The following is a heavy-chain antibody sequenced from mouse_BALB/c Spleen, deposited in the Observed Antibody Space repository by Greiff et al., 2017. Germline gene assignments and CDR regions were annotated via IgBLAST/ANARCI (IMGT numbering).Heavy chain of an antibody. J-gene: IGHJ3*01. Sequence: EVKVVESGGGLVQPGGSLRLSCAPSGFTFSDFYMEWVRQPPGKRLEWIAASRNKANDYTTEYSASVKGRFIVSRDTSQSILYLQMNALRAEDTAIYYCARELTGFAYWGQGTLVTVSA. CDR1: GFTFSDFY. CDR3: ARELTGFAY. V-gene: IGHV7-1*02. D-gene: IGHD4-1*01. CDR2: SRNKANDYTT.